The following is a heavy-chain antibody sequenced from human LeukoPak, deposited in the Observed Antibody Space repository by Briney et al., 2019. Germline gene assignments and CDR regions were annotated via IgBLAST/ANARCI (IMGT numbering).Heavy chain of an antibody. J-gene: IGHJ5*02. CDR3: ARDYYYDNDWFDP. Sequence: GGSLRLSCAASGFTFSSYAMHWVRQAPGKGLEWVAVISYDGSNKYYADSVKGRFTISRDNSKNTLYLQMNSLRAEDTVVYYCARDYYYDNDWFDPWGQGTLVTVSS. V-gene: IGHV3-30*04. D-gene: IGHD3-22*01. CDR2: ISYDGSNK. CDR1: GFTFSSYA.